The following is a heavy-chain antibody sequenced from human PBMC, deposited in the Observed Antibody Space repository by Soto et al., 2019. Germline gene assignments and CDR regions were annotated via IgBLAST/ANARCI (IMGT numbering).Heavy chain of an antibody. J-gene: IGHJ4*02. D-gene: IGHD3-10*01. CDR2: IXXSXSX. CDR1: GGSISSYY. Sequence: ASETQSLTCTVSGGSISSYYWSWIRQPPGKGLEXIGYIXXSXSXXXNXXXXSRVTISVDTSKNQFSLKLSSVTAADTAVYYCARASGSGSYYQDYWGQGTLVTVSS. V-gene: IGHV4-59*01. CDR3: ARASGSGSYYQDY.